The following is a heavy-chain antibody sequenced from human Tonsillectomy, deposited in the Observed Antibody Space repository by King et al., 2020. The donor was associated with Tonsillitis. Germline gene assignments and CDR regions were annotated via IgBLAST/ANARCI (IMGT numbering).Heavy chain of an antibody. J-gene: IGHJ3*01. CDR1: GFTFSTYG. Sequence: VQLVESGGGVVQPGRSLRLSCTASGFTFSTYGMHWVRQAPGKGLEWVALIWYDGVDKYYADSVKGRFPISRDNYKATRYLQMNSLRAEDTSVYYCACSGVDGFDVWGQGTMVTVSS. CDR3: ACSGVDGFDV. CDR2: IWYDGVDK. V-gene: IGHV3-33*08. D-gene: IGHD6-19*01.